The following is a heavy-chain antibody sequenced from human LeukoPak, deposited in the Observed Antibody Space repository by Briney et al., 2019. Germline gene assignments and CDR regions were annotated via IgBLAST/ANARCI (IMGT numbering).Heavy chain of an antibody. CDR2: INPNSGGT. J-gene: IGHJ4*02. CDR1: GYTFTGYY. D-gene: IGHD3-3*01. CDR3: ARDRSTDTYYDFSY. Sequence: GASVKVSCKASGYTFTGYYMHWVRQAPGQGLEWMGWINPNSGGTNYAQKFQGRVTMTRDTSISTAYMELSRLRSDDTAVYYCARDRSTDTYYDFSYWGQGTLVTVSS. V-gene: IGHV1-2*02.